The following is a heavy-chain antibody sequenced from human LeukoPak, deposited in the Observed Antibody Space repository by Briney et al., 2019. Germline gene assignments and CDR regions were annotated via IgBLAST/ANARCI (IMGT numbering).Heavy chain of an antibody. J-gene: IGHJ4*02. CDR2: ISTSTGNP. CDR1: GYTFTSYD. V-gene: IGHV7-4-1*02. CDR3: ARDRGGYMAY. D-gene: IGHD5-12*01. Sequence: ASVKVSCKASGYTFTSYDINWVRQAPGQGLEWMGWISTSTGNPTYAPAFAGRSVFSLDTSVNTAYLQINSLQPDDTAIYYCARDRGGYMAYWGQGTLVTVSS.